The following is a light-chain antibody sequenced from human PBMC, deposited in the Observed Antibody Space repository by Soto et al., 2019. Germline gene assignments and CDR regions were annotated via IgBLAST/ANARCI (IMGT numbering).Light chain of an antibody. V-gene: IGKV3-20*01. CDR3: QLFGSSPLYT. Sequence: EIVLTQSPGTLSLSPGERATLSCRASQSVSSNYLNWYQQKPGQAPRLLIYGASSRATGIPDRFSGSGSGTDFPLTISRLEPEDFAVYYCQLFGSSPLYTFGHGTKLEIK. CDR1: QSVSSNY. CDR2: GAS. J-gene: IGKJ2*01.